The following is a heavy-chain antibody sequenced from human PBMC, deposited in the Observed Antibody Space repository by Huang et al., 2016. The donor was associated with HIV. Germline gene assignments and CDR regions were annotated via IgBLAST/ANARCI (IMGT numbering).Heavy chain of an antibody. CDR1: GYSFSSYW. Sequence: EVQLVQSGAEVKKPGESLKISCRVFGYSFSSYWIGWVRQMPGRGLEWMVVIYPAGSDIKYSPSFKDQVIISVDKSFDIAYLQWRGLRASDTATYYCARQHTGYHIFDLWGQGTTVTVSS. CDR3: ARQHTGYHIFDL. CDR2: IYPAGSDI. J-gene: IGHJ6*02. V-gene: IGHV5-51*01. D-gene: IGHD3-9*01.